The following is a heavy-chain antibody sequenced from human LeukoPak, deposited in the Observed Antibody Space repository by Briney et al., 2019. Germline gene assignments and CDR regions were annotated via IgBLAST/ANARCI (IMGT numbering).Heavy chain of an antibody. D-gene: IGHD5-24*01. V-gene: IGHV1-69*04. CDR2: IIPILDIT. Sequence: SVKVSCKASGGTFSSYTISWVRQAPGQGLEWMGRIIPILDITNYAQKFQGRVTITADKSTSTAYMEASSLRYEDTAVYYCARDVIEMPAFDYWGQGTPVTVSS. CDR1: GGTFSSYT. CDR3: ARDVIEMPAFDY. J-gene: IGHJ4*02.